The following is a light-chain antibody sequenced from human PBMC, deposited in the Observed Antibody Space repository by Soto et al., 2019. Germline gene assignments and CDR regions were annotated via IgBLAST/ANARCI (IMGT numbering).Light chain of an antibody. CDR1: QSLLQSNGYTY. Sequence: DIVLTQSPLSLPVTPGEPASISCRSSQSLLQSNGYTYLDWYLQKPGQSPQLLIYLTSIRASGVPDRFSGSGSGTDFTLKISKVEAEDVGVYYRMQALQTPPWTFGPGTKVDIK. V-gene: IGKV2-28*01. J-gene: IGKJ1*01. CDR2: LTS. CDR3: MQALQTPPWT.